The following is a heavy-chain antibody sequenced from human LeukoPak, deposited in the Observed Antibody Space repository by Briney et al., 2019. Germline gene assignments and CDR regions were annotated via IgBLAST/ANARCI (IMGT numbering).Heavy chain of an antibody. CDR2: ISGSGGST. CDR1: GFTFSSYA. CDR3: ARGVIAAPYYFDY. Sequence: PGGSLRLSCAASGFTFSSYAMSWVRQAPGKGLEWVSAISGSGGSTYYADSVKGRFTISRDNSKNTLYLQMNSLRAEDTAVYYCARGVIAAPYYFDYWGQGTLVTVSS. D-gene: IGHD6-25*01. V-gene: IGHV3-23*01. J-gene: IGHJ4*02.